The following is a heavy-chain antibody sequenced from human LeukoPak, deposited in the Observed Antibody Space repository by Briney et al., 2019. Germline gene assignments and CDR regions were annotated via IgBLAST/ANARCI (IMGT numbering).Heavy chain of an antibody. D-gene: IGHD3-16*01. CDR3: ASTKCLSVPFGP. J-gene: IGHJ5*02. CDR1: GYTSTDYY. CDR2: LSANGGGT. V-gene: IGHV1-2*06. Sequence: ASVKVSCKASGYTSTDYYLHWLRQVPGQGLEWMGRLSANGGGTYYAKKFPGRVTMPRDTSISAAYLEMSRLRSDDTAVYYCASTKCLSVPFGPWGQGTLVTVSS.